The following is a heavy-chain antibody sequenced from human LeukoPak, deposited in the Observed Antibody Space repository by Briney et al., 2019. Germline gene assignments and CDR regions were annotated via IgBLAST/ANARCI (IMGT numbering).Heavy chain of an antibody. V-gene: IGHV4-59*08. Sequence: SETLSLTCTVAGGSISSYYWSWIRQPPGKGLEWIGYIYYSGSTNYKPSLKSRVTISVETSKNQFSLKLSSVTAADTAVYYCARLRDAVDIWGQGTMVTVSS. CDR3: ARLRDAVDI. CDR2: IYYSGST. J-gene: IGHJ3*02. CDR1: GGSISSYY.